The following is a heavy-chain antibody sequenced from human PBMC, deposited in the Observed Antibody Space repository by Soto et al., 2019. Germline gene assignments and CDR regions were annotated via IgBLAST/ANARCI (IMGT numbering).Heavy chain of an antibody. V-gene: IGHV3-11*01. J-gene: IGHJ4*02. CDR2: ISGGGGSTI. CDR1: GFTFSDYY. CDR3: ARVRGYYDSSGFDY. D-gene: IGHD3-22*01. Sequence: PGGSLRLSCAASGFTFSDYYMSWIRQSPGKGLEWVSYISGGGGSTISYADSVKGRFTISRDNAQNSLYLQMNSLRAEDTAVYYCARVRGYYDSSGFDYWGRGALVTV.